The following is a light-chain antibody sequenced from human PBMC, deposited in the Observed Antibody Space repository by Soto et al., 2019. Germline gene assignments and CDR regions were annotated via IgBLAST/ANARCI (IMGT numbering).Light chain of an antibody. CDR1: ISDVGGYNY. J-gene: IGLJ1*01. V-gene: IGLV2-14*01. CDR3: SSYTSSSTYV. Sequence: QSLITQPASVSGSPGQSITISCTGTISDVGGYNYVSWYQQHPGKAPKLMIYEVSNRPSGVSNRFSGSKSGNTASLTISGLQAEDEADYYCSSYTSSSTYVFGTGTKVTVL. CDR2: EVS.